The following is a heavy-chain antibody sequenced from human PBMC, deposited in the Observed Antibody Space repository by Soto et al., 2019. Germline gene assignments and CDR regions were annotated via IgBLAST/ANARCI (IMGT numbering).Heavy chain of an antibody. CDR3: AVERDAAPYYYYGMDV. Sequence: GGSLRLSCAASGFTFSSYSMNWVRQAPGKGLEWVSYISSSSSTIYYADSVKGRFTISRDNAKNSLYLQMNSLRDEDTAVYYCAVERDAAPYYYYGMDVWGQGTTVTVS. J-gene: IGHJ6*02. D-gene: IGHD6-25*01. CDR1: GFTFSSYS. V-gene: IGHV3-48*02. CDR2: ISSSSSTI.